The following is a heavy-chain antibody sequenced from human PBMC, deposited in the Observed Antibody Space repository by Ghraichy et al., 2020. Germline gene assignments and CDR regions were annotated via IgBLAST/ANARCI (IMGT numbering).Heavy chain of an antibody. J-gene: IGHJ4*02. CDR3: AKVEGVRHSFNS. CDR2: IYSAGSA. D-gene: IGHD3-10*01. Sequence: LSLTCAASGFSVSKTYMSWVRQAPGKGLEWISLIYSAGSAYYTDSVKGRFTISRHNSENTLFLQMNSLTPEDTAIYYCAKVEGVRHSFNSWGQGTLVTVAS. V-gene: IGHV3-53*04. CDR1: GFSVSKTY.